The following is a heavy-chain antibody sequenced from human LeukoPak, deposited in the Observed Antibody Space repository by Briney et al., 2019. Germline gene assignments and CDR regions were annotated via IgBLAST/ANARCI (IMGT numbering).Heavy chain of an antibody. CDR2: ISSSSSYI. V-gene: IGHV3-21*01. D-gene: IGHD2-21*02. J-gene: IGHJ4*02. CDR1: GFTFSSYS. CDR3: ARERGGGDGL. Sequence: GGSLRLSCAASGFTFSSYSMNWARQAPGKGLEWVSSISSSSSYIYYADSVKGRFTISRDNAKNSLYLQMNSLRAEDTAVYYCARERGGGDGLWGQGTLVTVSS.